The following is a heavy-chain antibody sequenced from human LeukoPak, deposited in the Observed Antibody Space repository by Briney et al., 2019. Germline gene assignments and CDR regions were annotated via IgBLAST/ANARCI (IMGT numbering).Heavy chain of an antibody. CDR1: GGSINSYY. Sequence: PSETLSLTCTVSGGSINSYYWGWIRQPPGKGLEWIGYIYYSGNTNYNPSLKSRVTISVDKSKNQFSLKLSSVTAADTAVYYCARGSHIAFDYWGQGTLVTVSS. CDR3: ARGSHIAFDY. CDR2: IYYSGNT. J-gene: IGHJ4*02. V-gene: IGHV4-59*12. D-gene: IGHD5-12*01.